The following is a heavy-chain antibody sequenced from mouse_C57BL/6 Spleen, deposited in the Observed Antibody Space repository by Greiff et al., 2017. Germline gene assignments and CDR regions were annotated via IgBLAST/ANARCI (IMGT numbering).Heavy chain of an antibody. D-gene: IGHD3-3*01. J-gene: IGHJ1*03. CDR2: IYPRSGNT. Sequence: VQLQQSGAELARPGASVKLSCKASGYTFTSYGISWVKQRTGQGLEWIGEIYPRSGNTYYNEKFKGKATLTADKSSSTAYMELRSLTSEDSAVDFCARGGGHDWYIDVWGTGTTVTVSS. CDR3: ARGGGHDWYIDV. CDR1: GYTFTSYG. V-gene: IGHV1-81*01.